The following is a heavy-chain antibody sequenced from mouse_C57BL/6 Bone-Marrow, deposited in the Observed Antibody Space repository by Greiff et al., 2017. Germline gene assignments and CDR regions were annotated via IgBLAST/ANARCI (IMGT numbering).Heavy chain of an antibody. D-gene: IGHD1-1*01. CDR3: ARSGSSRHYYFDY. CDR1: GYTFTSYD. CDR2: IYPRDGST. J-gene: IGHJ2*01. Sequence: QVQLKESGPELVKPGASVKLSCKASGYTFTSYDINWVKQRPGQGLEWIGWIYPRDGSTKYNEKFKGKATLTVDTSSSTAYMELHSLTSEDSAVYFCARSGSSRHYYFDYWGQGTTLTVSS. V-gene: IGHV1-85*01.